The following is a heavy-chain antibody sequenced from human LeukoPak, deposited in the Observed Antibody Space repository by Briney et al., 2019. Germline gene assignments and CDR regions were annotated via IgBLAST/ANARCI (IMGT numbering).Heavy chain of an antibody. V-gene: IGHV3-11*05. CDR1: GFVFSYYY. J-gene: IGHJ4*02. D-gene: IGHD1-1*01. CDR2: ISGTTTYT. CDR3: ARELTNWNEIDC. Sequence: GGSLPLFCAASGFVFSYYYMSWVRQAPGGGLEWISYISGTTTYTYYADSVAGRFTISRDNAESSLYLQMDSLRAEDTAVYYCARELTNWNEIDCWGQGTLVTVSS.